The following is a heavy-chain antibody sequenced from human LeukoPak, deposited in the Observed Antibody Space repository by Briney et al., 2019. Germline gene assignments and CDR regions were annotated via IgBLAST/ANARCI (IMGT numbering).Heavy chain of an antibody. Sequence: GGSLRLSCTVSGFTVSSNSMSWVRQAPGKGLEWVSFIYSDNTHYSDSVKGRFTISRDNAKNSLYLQMKSLRAEDTAVYYCARDQNDCSGGSCYSGGGAFDIWGQGTMVTVSS. CDR1: GFTVSSNS. D-gene: IGHD2-15*01. V-gene: IGHV3-53*01. J-gene: IGHJ3*02. CDR2: IYSDNT. CDR3: ARDQNDCSGGSCYSGGGAFDI.